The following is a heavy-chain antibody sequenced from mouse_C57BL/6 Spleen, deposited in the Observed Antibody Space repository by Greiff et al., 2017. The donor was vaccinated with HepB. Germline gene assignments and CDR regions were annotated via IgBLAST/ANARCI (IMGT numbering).Heavy chain of an antibody. V-gene: IGHV1-50*01. CDR2: IDPSDSYT. D-gene: IGHD1-1*01. CDR3: ARASLYGSSYDYFDY. CDR1: GYTFTSYW. Sequence: QVQLQQSGAELVKPGASVKLSCKASGYTFTSYWMQWVKQRPGQGLEWIGEIDPSDSYTNYNQKFKGKATLTVDTSSSTAYMQLSSLTSEDSAVYYCARASLYGSSYDYFDYWGQGTTLTVSS. J-gene: IGHJ2*01.